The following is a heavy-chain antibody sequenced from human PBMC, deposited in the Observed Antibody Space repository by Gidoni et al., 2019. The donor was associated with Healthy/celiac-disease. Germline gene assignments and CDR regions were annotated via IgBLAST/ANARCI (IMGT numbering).Heavy chain of an antibody. CDR2: INPNSGGT. Sequence: QVQLVQSGAEVQKPGASVQVSCNASGYTFTVYHMHWVRQAPGQGLEWIGWINPNSGGTNYAKKFQGWVTMTRDTSISTAYMELSRLRADDTAVYYCARGQRDSRGWYFDYWGQGTLVTVSS. CDR3: ARGQRDSRGWYFDY. V-gene: IGHV1-2*04. J-gene: IGHJ4*02. D-gene: IGHD2-15*01. CDR1: GYTFTVYH.